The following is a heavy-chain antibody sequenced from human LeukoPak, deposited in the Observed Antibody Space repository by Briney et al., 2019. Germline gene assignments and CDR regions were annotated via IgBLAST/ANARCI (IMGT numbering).Heavy chain of an antibody. J-gene: IGHJ5*02. CDR2: ISTTRNYI. CDR1: GFTFSTYS. D-gene: IGHD3-10*01. Sequence: GGSLRLSCAASGFTFSTYSMNWVRQAPGKGLEWVSSISTTRNYIFYAGSVKGRFTISRDNAKNSLYLQMNSLRAEDTAVYYCARGIYGSGSSWFDPWGQGTLVTVSS. CDR3: ARGIYGSGSSWFDP. V-gene: IGHV3-21*06.